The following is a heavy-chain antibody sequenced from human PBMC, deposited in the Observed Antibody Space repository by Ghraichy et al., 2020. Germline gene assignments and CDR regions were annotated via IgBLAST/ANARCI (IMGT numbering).Heavy chain of an antibody. CDR3: ARVDASYLGFDY. CDR2: ISSGGEYI. CDR1: GFTFNTYT. Sequence: GGSLRLSCAASGFTFNTYTMNWVRQAPGKGLQWVSSISSGGEYIFYPDSVKGRFTISRDNAKNSLYLQMNSLRAEDTAVYYCARVDASYLGFDYWGQGTLFTVSS. V-gene: IGHV3-21*01. D-gene: IGHD1-26*01. J-gene: IGHJ4*02.